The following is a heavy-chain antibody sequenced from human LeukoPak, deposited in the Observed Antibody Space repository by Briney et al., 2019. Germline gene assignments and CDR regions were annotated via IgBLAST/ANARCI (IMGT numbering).Heavy chain of an antibody. D-gene: IGHD5-18*01. Sequence: GGSLRLSCAASGFTFNTYGMHWVRQAPGKGLEWVAVIWYDGSNKYFADSVKGRFTISRDNSKNSLYVQMNSLRAEDTAMYYCARALYSYGVLDYWGHGTLVSVSS. CDR2: IWYDGSNK. V-gene: IGHV3-33*01. CDR3: ARALYSYGVLDY. CDR1: GFTFNTYG. J-gene: IGHJ4*01.